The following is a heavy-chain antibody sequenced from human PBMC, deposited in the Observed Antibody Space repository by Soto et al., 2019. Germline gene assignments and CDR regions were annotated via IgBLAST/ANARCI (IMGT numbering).Heavy chain of an antibody. Sequence: QVQLVESGGGVVQPGRSLRLSCAASGFTFSSYAMHWVRQAPGKGLEWVAVISYDGSNKYYADSVKGRFTISRDNSKNTLYLQMNSLRAEDTAVYYCARDHMDTAMVPDYWGQGTLVTVSS. V-gene: IGHV3-30-3*01. J-gene: IGHJ4*02. CDR3: ARDHMDTAMVPDY. D-gene: IGHD5-18*01. CDR2: ISYDGSNK. CDR1: GFTFSSYA.